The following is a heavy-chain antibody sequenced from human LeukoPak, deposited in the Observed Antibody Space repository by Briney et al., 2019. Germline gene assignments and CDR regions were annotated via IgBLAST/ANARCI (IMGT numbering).Heavy chain of an antibody. CDR2: ISSSSSTI. Sequence: GGSLRLSCAASGFTFISYSMNWVRQAPGKGLEWVSYISSSSSTIYYADSVKGRFTISIDNAKNSLYLQMNSLRDEDTAVYYCARDRLPPDYGDYGAFDIWGQGTMVTVSS. V-gene: IGHV3-48*02. J-gene: IGHJ3*02. D-gene: IGHD4-17*01. CDR3: ARDRLPPDYGDYGAFDI. CDR1: GFTFISYS.